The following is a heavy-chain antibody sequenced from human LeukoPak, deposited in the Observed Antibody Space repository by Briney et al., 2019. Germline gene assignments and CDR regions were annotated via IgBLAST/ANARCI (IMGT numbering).Heavy chain of an antibody. D-gene: IGHD2-2*02. CDR2: ISNSGGST. Sequence: GGSLRLSCAASGFTLSSYAMTWVRQAPGKGLEWVSGISNSGGSTYYADSVKGRFTISRDNSKNTLYLQMKSLRAEDTAVYYCARARYCSSTSCYIDYWGQGPRVTVSS. CDR1: GFTLSSYA. J-gene: IGHJ4*02. V-gene: IGHV3-23*01. CDR3: ARARYCSSTSCYIDY.